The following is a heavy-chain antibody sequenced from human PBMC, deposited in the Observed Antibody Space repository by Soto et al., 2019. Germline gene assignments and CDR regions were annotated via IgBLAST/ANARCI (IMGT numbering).Heavy chain of an antibody. J-gene: IGHJ4*02. D-gene: IGHD3-22*01. V-gene: IGHV3-30-3*01. Sequence: ESGGGVVQPGRSLRLSCAASGFTFSSYPMHWVRQAPGKGLEWVAVISYDGSNKYYADSVKGRFTISRDNSKNTLYLQMNSLRAEDTAVHYCAGRTYYYDSSGYLGDWGQGTLVTVSS. CDR1: GFTFSSYP. CDR2: ISYDGSNK. CDR3: AGRTYYYDSSGYLGD.